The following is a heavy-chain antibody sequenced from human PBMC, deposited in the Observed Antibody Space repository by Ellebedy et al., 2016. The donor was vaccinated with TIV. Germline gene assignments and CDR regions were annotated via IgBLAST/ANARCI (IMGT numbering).Heavy chain of an antibody. Sequence: PGGSLRLSCAVSGFTVGTNNMAWVRQAQGKGLEWVSVIYDRDKTYYADAVKGRYTISRDTSQNPLYLQMSNLRVEDTAVYYCVSDWGYTYADWGQGTLVIVSS. CDR1: GFTVGTNN. CDR3: VSDWGYTYAD. V-gene: IGHV3-53*01. J-gene: IGHJ4*02. CDR2: IYDRDKT. D-gene: IGHD5-18*01.